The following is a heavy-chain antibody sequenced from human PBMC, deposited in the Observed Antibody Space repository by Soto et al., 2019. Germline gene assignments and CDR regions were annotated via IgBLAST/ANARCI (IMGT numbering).Heavy chain of an antibody. Sequence: GGSLRLSCAASGFTFSSYGMHWVRQAPGKGLEWVAVISYDGSNKYYADSVKGRFTISRDNSKNTLYLQMNSLRAEDTAVYYCAKAMWDIVVVVAATPNAFDIWGQGTMVTVSS. J-gene: IGHJ3*02. CDR3: AKAMWDIVVVVAATPNAFDI. D-gene: IGHD2-15*01. CDR2: ISYDGSNK. V-gene: IGHV3-30*18. CDR1: GFTFSSYG.